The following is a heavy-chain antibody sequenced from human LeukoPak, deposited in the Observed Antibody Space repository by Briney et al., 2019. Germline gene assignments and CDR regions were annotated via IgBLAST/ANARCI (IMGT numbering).Heavy chain of an antibody. V-gene: IGHV4-38-2*01. CDR2: IYYSGST. Sequence: GSLRLSCAASGFTFSAYSMNWVRQAPGKGLEWIGSIYYSGSTYYNPSLKSRVTISVDTSKNQFSLKLSSVTAADTAVYYCARGASKYSSGWYGGGDYFDYWGQGTLVTVSS. CDR3: ARGASKYSSGWYGGGDYFDY. J-gene: IGHJ4*02. CDR1: GFTFSAYS. D-gene: IGHD6-19*01.